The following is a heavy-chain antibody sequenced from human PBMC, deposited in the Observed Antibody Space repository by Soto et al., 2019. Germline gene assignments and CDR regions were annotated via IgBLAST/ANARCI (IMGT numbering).Heavy chain of an antibody. J-gene: IGHJ5*02. D-gene: IGHD3-3*01. CDR2: IYYSGST. CDR3: ARSRGGYYTGFLWFVP. CDR1: GGSIGSYY. Sequence: PLPWSVSGGSIGSYYGRWIRQKKGKGLEWIGYIYYSGSTNYNPSLQSRFTISVDTSKNQFSLKLSSLTAADTAVYYCARSRGGYYTGFLWFVPLGQGTLDTVSS. V-gene: IGHV4-59*01.